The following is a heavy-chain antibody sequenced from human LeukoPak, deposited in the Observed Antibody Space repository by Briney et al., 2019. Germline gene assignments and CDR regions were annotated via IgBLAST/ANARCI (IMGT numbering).Heavy chain of an antibody. CDR3: ARGSNYYDSSGYRYYFDY. CDR1: GFTFSSYP. D-gene: IGHD3-22*01. J-gene: IGHJ4*02. CDR2: ISYVGSNK. V-gene: IGHV3-30-3*01. Sequence: GGSLRLSRAASGFTFSSYPMHWVRQAPGKGLARVAVISYVGSNKYYADSVKGRFTISRDNSKNTLYLQMNSLRAEDTAVYYCARGSNYYDSSGYRYYFDYWGQGTLVTVSS.